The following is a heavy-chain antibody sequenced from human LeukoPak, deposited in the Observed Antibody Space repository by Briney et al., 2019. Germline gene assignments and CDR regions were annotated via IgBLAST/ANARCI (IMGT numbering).Heavy chain of an antibody. CDR3: ARHWVRTTYGYKNKSYFDY. V-gene: IGHV3-30*02. Sequence: GGSLRLSCAASGFTFRSYDIHWVRQAPGKGLEWVAFLRYDGSNKYYADAVKGRFTISRDNFKNTLYLQMNSLRTEDTAVYYCARHWVRTTYGYKNKSYFDYWGQGTLVTVSS. J-gene: IGHJ4*02. D-gene: IGHD5-24*01. CDR1: GFTFRSYD. CDR2: LRYDGSNK.